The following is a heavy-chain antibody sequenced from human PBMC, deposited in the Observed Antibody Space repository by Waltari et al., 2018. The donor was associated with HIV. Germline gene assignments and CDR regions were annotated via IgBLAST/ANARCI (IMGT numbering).Heavy chain of an antibody. CDR1: GYSFTSYW. CDR2: IYPGDSDT. Sequence: EVQLVQSGAEVNKPGESLKISCKGSGYSFTSYWIGWVRQMPGKGLEWMGIIYPGDSDTRYSPSFQGQVTISADKSISTAYLQWSSLKASDTAMYYCARRNYDFWSSERHDAFDIWGQGTMVTVSS. D-gene: IGHD3-3*01. J-gene: IGHJ3*02. CDR3: ARRNYDFWSSERHDAFDI. V-gene: IGHV5-51*01.